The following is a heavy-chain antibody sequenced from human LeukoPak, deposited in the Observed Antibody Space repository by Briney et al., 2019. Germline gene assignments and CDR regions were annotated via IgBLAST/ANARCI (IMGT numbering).Heavy chain of an antibody. V-gene: IGHV4-38-2*02. D-gene: IGHD3-22*01. CDR1: GYSISSGYY. CDR2: IYHSGST. Sequence: PSETLSLTCTVSGYSISSGYYWGWIRQPPGEGLEWIGSIYHSGSTYYNPSLKSRVTISVDTSKNQFSLKLNSVTAADTAVYYCASGYYYDSSGYYSGAFDIWGQGTMVTVSS. J-gene: IGHJ3*02. CDR3: ASGYYYDSSGYYSGAFDI.